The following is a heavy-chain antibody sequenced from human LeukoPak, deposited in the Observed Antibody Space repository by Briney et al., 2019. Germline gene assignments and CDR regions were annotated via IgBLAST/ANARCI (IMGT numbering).Heavy chain of an antibody. V-gene: IGHV3-74*01. Sequence: PGGSLRLSCAASGFTFSRDWMDWVRQAPGKGLVYVSRISSDGSNTNYADFVKGRFTISRDNAKNTLYLQMNSLRADDTAVYYYARDRDGYSSWGQGTLVTVSS. J-gene: IGHJ5*02. CDR3: ARDRDGYSS. CDR2: ISSDGSNT. D-gene: IGHD5-24*01. CDR1: GFTFSRDW.